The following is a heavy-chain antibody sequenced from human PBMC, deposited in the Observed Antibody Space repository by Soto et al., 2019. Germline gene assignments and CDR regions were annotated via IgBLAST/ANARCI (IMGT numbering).Heavy chain of an antibody. V-gene: IGHV3-21*01. D-gene: IGHD2-15*01. CDR1: GFTFGSFS. J-gene: IGHJ3*02. CDR3: AKDVMIISATYAFDI. Sequence: PGGSLRLSCAASGFTFGSFSMNWVRQAPGKGLEWVSSVSTSSSYIYYADSVKGRFTISRDNAKNSLYLQMNSLRAEDTAVYFCAKDVMIISATYAFDIWGQGTMVTVSS. CDR2: VSTSSSYI.